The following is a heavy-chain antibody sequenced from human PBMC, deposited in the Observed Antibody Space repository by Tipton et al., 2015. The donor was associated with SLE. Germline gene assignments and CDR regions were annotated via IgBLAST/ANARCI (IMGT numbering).Heavy chain of an antibody. J-gene: IGHJ4*02. CDR3: ARHESGTDYGDYLDY. CDR2: IYYSGST. CDR1: GGSISSSSYY. Sequence: TLSLTCTVSGGSISSSSYYWGWIRQPPGKGLEWSGSIYYSGSTYYHPSLKSRVTISVDTSKNQFSLKLSSVTAADTAVYYCARHESGTDYGDYLDYWGQGTLVTVSS. D-gene: IGHD4-17*01. V-gene: IGHV4-39*07.